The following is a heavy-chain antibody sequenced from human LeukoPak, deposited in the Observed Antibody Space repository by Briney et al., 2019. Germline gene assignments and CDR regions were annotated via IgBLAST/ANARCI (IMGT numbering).Heavy chain of an antibody. CDR3: AKDIEGATMVTTFLLDI. CDR1: GFTFSSYG. V-gene: IGHV3-30*02. Sequence: GGSLRLSCAASGFTFSSYGMHWVRQAPGKGLEWVAFIRYDGSNKYYADSVKGRFTISRDNSKNTLYLQMSSLRAEDTAVYYCAKDIEGATMVTTFLLDIWGQGTMVTVSS. J-gene: IGHJ3*02. CDR2: IRYDGSNK. D-gene: IGHD1-26*01.